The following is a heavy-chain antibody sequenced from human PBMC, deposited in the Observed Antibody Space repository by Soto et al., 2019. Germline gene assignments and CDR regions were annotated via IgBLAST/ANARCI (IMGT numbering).Heavy chain of an antibody. V-gene: IGHV4-34*01. CDR2: INHSGST. CDR1: GGSFSGYY. CDR3: ARVSPSWSYSFDD. D-gene: IGHD1-26*01. J-gene: IGHJ4*02. Sequence: SETLSLTCAVYGGSFSGYYWSWIRQPPGKGLEWIGEINHSGSTNYNPSLKSRVTISVDTSKNQFSLKLSSVTAADTAVYYCARVSPSWSYSFDDWGQGTLVTVSS.